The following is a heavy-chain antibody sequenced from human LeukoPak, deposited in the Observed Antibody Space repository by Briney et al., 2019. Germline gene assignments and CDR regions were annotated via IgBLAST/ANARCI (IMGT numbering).Heavy chain of an antibody. CDR3: ARYGGSMVAGYWFDP. CDR1: GYSISSGYY. J-gene: IGHJ5*02. CDR2: IYHSGST. D-gene: IGHD4/OR15-4a*01. V-gene: IGHV4-38-2*02. Sequence: SETLSLTCTVSGYSISSGYYWGWIRQPPGTGLEWIGSIYHSGSTYYNPSLKSRVTISVDTSKNQFSLKLSSVTAADTAVYYCARYGGSMVAGYWFDPWGQGTLVTVSP.